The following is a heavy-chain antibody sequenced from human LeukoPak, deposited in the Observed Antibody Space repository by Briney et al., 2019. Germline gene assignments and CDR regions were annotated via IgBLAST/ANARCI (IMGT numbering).Heavy chain of an antibody. D-gene: IGHD3-16*01. CDR2: ISAYNGNT. J-gene: IGHJ4*02. CDR3: ARDSLGSMEY. CDR1: GYTFTGYY. Sequence: ASVKVSCKTSGYTFTGYYLYWLRQAPGQGLEWMGWISAYNGNTNYAQRLQGRVTMTTDTSTSTAYMELRSLRSDDTAVYYCARDSLGSMEYWGQGTLVTVSS. V-gene: IGHV1-18*04.